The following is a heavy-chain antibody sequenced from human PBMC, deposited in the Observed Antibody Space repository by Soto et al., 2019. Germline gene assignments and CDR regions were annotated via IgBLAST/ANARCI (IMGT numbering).Heavy chain of an antibody. CDR3: ARDMAGYSSSWYEVWFDP. CDR1: GYSFTSYW. Sequence: PGESLKISCKGSGYSFTSYWIGWVRQMPGKGLEWMGIIYPGDSDTKYSPSFQGQVTISADKSISTAYLQWSSLKAADTAVYYCARDMAGYSSSWYEVWFDPWGQGTLVTVSS. CDR2: IYPGDSDT. V-gene: IGHV5-51*01. J-gene: IGHJ5*02. D-gene: IGHD6-13*01.